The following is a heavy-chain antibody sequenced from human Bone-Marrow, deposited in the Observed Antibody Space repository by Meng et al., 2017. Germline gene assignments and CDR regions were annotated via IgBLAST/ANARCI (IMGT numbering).Heavy chain of an antibody. CDR2: IYYSGST. J-gene: IGHJ4*02. D-gene: IGHD3-22*01. Sequence: SETLSLTCTVPGGSVSSGSYYWSWIRQPPGKGLEWIGYIYYSGSTNYNPSLKSRVTISVDTSKNQFSLKLSSVTAADTAVYYCARDKDSSGYYEEYYFDYWGQGTLVTVSS. CDR3: ARDKDSSGYYEEYYFDY. V-gene: IGHV4-61*01. CDR1: GGSVSSGSYY.